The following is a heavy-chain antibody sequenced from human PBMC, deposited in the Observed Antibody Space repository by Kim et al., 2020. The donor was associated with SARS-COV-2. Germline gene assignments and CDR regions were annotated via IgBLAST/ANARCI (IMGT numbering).Heavy chain of an antibody. J-gene: IGHJ6*02. CDR3: ARDSDYYYYYGMDV. D-gene: IGHD6-19*01. V-gene: IGHV1-69*01. Sequence: YAHKFQGRVTITADESTNTAYMELSSLRSEDTAVYYCARDSDYYYYYGMDVWGQGTTVTVSS.